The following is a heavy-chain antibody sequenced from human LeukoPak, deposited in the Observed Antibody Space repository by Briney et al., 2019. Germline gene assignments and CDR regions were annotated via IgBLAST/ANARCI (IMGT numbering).Heavy chain of an antibody. V-gene: IGHV7-4-1*02. J-gene: IGHJ6*03. D-gene: IGHD3-3*01. CDR1: GYTFTSYA. CDR3: ARDGPNFGVVRYYYYMDV. Sequence: ASVKVSCKASGYTFTSYAMNWVRQAPGQGLEWMGWINTNTGNPTYAQGFTGRFVFSLDTSVSTAYLQISSLKAEDTAVYYCARDGPNFGVVRYYYYMDVWGKGTTVTVSS. CDR2: INTNTGNP.